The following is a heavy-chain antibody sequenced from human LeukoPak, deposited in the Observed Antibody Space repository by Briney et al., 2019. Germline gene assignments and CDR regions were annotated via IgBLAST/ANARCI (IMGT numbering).Heavy chain of an antibody. J-gene: IGHJ6*02. V-gene: IGHV4-59*08. D-gene: IGHD6-19*01. CDR1: GGSISSYF. Sequence: PSETLSLTCTVSGGSISSYFGSWIRQPPGKGLEWIGYIYYSGSTNYNPSLKSRVTISVDTSKNQFSLKLSSVTAADTAVYYCARLEQWLDYYYYYGMDVWGQGTTVTVSS. CDR3: ARLEQWLDYYYYYGMDV. CDR2: IYYSGST.